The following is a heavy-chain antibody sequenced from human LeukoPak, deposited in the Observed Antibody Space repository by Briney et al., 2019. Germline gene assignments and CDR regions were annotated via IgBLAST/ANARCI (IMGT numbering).Heavy chain of an antibody. Sequence: ASVEVSCKASGYTFTSYGISWVRQAPGQGLEWMGWISAYNGNTNYAQKLQGRVTMTTDTSTSTAYMELRSLRSDDTAVYYCARSRRYYDSSGYYYDRWGQGTLVTVSS. CDR2: ISAYNGNT. V-gene: IGHV1-18*01. CDR3: ARSRRYYDSSGYYYDR. D-gene: IGHD3-22*01. CDR1: GYTFTSYG. J-gene: IGHJ4*02.